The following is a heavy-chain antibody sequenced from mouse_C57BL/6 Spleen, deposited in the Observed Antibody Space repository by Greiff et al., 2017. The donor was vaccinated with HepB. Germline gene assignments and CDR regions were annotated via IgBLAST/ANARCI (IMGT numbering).Heavy chain of an antibody. CDR2: IHPNSGST. D-gene: IGHD1-1*01. Sequence: VQLQQSGAELVKPGASVKLSCKASGYTFTSYWMHWVKQRPGQGLEWIGMIHPNSGSTNYNEKFKSKATLTVDKSSSTAYMQLSSLTSEDSAVYYCARSFITTVVATPRYFDVWGTGTTVTVSS. CDR3: ARSFITTVVATPRYFDV. V-gene: IGHV1-64*01. CDR1: GYTFTSYW. J-gene: IGHJ1*03.